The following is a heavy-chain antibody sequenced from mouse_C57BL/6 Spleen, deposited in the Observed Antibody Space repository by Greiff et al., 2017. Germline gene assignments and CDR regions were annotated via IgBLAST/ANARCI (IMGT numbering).Heavy chain of an antibody. V-gene: IGHV5-4*01. Sequence: DVMLVESGGGLVKPGGSLKLSCAASGFTFSSYAMSWVRQTPEKRLEWVATISDGGSYTYYPDNVQGRFTISRDNAKNNLYLQMSHLKSEDTAMYYCARDQTGTGFDYWGQGTTLTVSS. D-gene: IGHD4-1*01. CDR2: ISDGGSYT. CDR1: GFTFSSYA. CDR3: ARDQTGTGFDY. J-gene: IGHJ2*01.